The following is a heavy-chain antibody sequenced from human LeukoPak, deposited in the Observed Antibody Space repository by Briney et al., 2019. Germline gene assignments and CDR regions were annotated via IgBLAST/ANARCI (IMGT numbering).Heavy chain of an antibody. J-gene: IGHJ4*02. Sequence: GESLKISCKGSGYSFTSYWIGWVRQMPGKGLEWMGIIYPGDSDTRYSPSFQGQVTISADKSISTAYPQWSSLKASDTAMYYCALIVATARYYFDYRGQGTLVTVSS. D-gene: IGHD5-12*01. CDR2: IYPGDSDT. V-gene: IGHV5-51*01. CDR3: ALIVATARYYFDY. CDR1: GYSFTSYW.